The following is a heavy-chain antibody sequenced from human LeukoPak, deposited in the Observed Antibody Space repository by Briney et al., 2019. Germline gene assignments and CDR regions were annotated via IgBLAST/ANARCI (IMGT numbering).Heavy chain of an antibody. V-gene: IGHV4-34*01. J-gene: IGHJ4*02. CDR2: INHSGST. CDR1: GGSFSGYC. CDR3: ARGRAPIFG. Sequence: PSETLSLTCAVYGGSFSGYCWSWIRQPPGKGLEWIGEINHSGSTNYNPSLKSRVTISVDTSKNQFSLKLSSVTAADTAVYYCARGRAPIFGWGQGTLVTVSS. D-gene: IGHD2-21*01.